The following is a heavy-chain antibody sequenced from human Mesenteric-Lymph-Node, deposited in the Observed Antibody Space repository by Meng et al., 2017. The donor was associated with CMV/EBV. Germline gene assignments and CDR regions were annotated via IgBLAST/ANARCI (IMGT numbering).Heavy chain of an antibody. Sequence: GESLKISCVASGFTFSIYAMSWVRQAPGKGLEWVSGIGSNGDRTYYADSAKGLFTISRDNSRNTLYLQMNSLRAEHTAVYYCAKSGPLVPPGIQGYFDHCCQFSLVPFSS. D-gene: IGHD2-2*02. V-gene: IGHV3-23*01. J-gene: IGHJ4*02. CDR1: GFTFSIYA. CDR2: IGSNGDRT. CDR3: AKSGPLVPPGIQGYFDH.